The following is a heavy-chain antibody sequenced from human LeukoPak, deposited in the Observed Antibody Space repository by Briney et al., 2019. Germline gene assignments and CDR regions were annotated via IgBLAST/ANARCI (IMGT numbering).Heavy chain of an antibody. D-gene: IGHD5-18*01. J-gene: IGHJ4*02. CDR3: ARLDSYGYGYVDF. V-gene: IGHV5-51*01. CDR1: GYSFTSYW. CDR2: IYPGDSDT. Sequence: GESLQISCKGSGYSFTSYWIGWVRQMPGKGLEWMGIIYPGDSDTRYSPSFQGQVTISVDKSISTAYLQWSGLRASDTAMYYCARLDSYGYGYVDFWGPGTLVTVSS.